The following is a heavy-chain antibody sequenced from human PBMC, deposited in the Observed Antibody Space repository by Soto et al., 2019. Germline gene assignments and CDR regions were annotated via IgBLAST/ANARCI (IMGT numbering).Heavy chain of an antibody. CDR2: ISHSGSV. CDR1: GGSISSSHF. Sequence: QVLLQESGPGLVQPSGTLSLSCAVSGGSISSSHFWGWGRQPPGKGLEWVGDISHSGSVNYNPSLKSRVTISIDKSKNQFSLKLNSVTAADTAVYYCARSFGWYAIDYWGQGTLVIVSS. D-gene: IGHD6-19*01. V-gene: IGHV4-4*02. CDR3: ARSFGWYAIDY. J-gene: IGHJ4*02.